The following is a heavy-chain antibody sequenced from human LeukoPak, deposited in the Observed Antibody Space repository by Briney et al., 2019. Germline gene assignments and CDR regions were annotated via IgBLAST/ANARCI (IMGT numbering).Heavy chain of an antibody. V-gene: IGHV1-18*04. J-gene: IGHJ4*02. D-gene: IGHD3-22*01. CDR3: ALDLYNYYDSSGYYYY. CDR1: GYTFTSYY. Sequence: ASVKVSCKTSGYTFTSYYIHWLRQAPGQGLEWMGWISAYNGNTNYAQKLQGRVTMTTDTSTSTAYMELRSLRSDDTAVYYCALDLYNYYDSSGYYYYWGQGTLVTVSS. CDR2: ISAYNGNT.